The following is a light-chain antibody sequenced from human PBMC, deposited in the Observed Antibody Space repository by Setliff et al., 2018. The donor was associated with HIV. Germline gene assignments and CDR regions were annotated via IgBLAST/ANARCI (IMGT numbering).Light chain of an antibody. CDR1: SSDVGGYNY. CDR2: EVS. CDR3: SSYTSSSTLYV. J-gene: IGLJ1*01. Sequence: QSVLAQPASVSASPGQSITISCTGTSSDVGGYNYVSWYQQHPGKAPKLMIYEVSNRPSGVSNRFSGSKSGNTASLTISGLQAEDEADYYCSSYTSSSTLYVFGTGTKVTVL. V-gene: IGLV2-14*01.